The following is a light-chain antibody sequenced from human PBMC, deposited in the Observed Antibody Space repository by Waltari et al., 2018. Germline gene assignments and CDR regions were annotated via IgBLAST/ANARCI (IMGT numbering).Light chain of an antibody. CDR3: QSFDNMLSGGVV. CDR1: TSNIGAGHD. V-gene: IGLV1-40*01. CDR2: GNN. Sequence: QSVLTQPPSVSGTPGQRVTISCSGSTSNIGAGHDVHWSQHLPGTAPKPLIYGNNNRPAGVPDRFSGSKSGTSASLAITGLQADDEADYFCQSFDNMLSGGVVCGGGTKLAVL. J-gene: IGLJ2*01.